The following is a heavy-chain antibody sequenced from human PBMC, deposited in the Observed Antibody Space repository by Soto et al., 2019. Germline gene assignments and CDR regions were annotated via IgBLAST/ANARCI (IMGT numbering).Heavy chain of an antibody. J-gene: IGHJ4*02. D-gene: IGHD2-2*01. Sequence: QVQLVQSGAEVKKPGASVKVSCKASGYTFTSYYMHWVRQAPGQGLEWMGIINPSGGSTSYAQKSQGRVTMTRDTYTSTVYMELSSLRSEDTAVYYCARAPTTRSEFDYWGQGTLVTVSS. CDR1: GYTFTSYY. CDR2: INPSGGST. V-gene: IGHV1-46*01. CDR3: ARAPTTRSEFDY.